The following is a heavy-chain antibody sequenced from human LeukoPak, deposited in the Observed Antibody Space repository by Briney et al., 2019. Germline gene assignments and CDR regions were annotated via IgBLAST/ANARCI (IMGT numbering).Heavy chain of an antibody. J-gene: IGHJ6*03. CDR3: AREIAAAGRRNSAYYYYYMDV. CDR1: GYTFTSYG. V-gene: IGHV1-18*01. D-gene: IGHD6-13*01. CDR2: ISAYNGNT. Sequence: ASVKVSCKASGYTFTSYGISWVRQAPGQGLEWMGWISAYNGNTNYAQKLQGRVTMTTDTSTSTAYMELRSLRSDDTAVYYCAREIAAAGRRNSAYYYYYMDVWGKGTTVTISS.